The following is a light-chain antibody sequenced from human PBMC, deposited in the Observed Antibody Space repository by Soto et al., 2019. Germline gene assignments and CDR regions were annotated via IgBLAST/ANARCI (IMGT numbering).Light chain of an antibody. Sequence: EIVMTQSPATLSVSPGERATLSCRASQSVGSNLAWYRQKPGQSPRLLIYGASTRASGVPARFSGSGSGTEFTLTISSLQSEDLAVYYCQQYNNWPRTFGQGTKVDIK. CDR3: QQYNNWPRT. CDR2: GAS. J-gene: IGKJ1*01. CDR1: QSVGSN. V-gene: IGKV3-15*01.